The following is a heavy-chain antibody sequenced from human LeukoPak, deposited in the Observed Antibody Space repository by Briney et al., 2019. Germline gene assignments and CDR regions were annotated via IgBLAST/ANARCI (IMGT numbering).Heavy chain of an antibody. V-gene: IGHV3-7*01. CDR1: GFTFSSYW. CDR3: ARERGDYDFWSGYSDY. D-gene: IGHD3-3*01. CDR2: IKQDGSEK. J-gene: IGHJ4*02. Sequence: GGSLRLSCAASGFTFSSYWMSWVRQAPGKGLEGVANIKQDGSEKYYVDSVKGRFTISRDNAKNSLYLQMNSLRAEDTAVYYCARERGDYDFWSGYSDYWGQGTLVTVSS.